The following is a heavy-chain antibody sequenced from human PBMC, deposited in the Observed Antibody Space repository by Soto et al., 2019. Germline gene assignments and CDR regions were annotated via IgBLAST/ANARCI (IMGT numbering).Heavy chain of an antibody. CDR2: INTDGSST. J-gene: IGHJ4*02. Sequence: PWGSLRLSCVASGFTRSNYWMHWVRQAPGKGLVWVSRINTDGSSTGYADSVKGRFTISRDNAKNTLYLQMNSLRADDTAVYYCVRDGEGSSCRHWGQGTLVTVSS. D-gene: IGHD6-13*01. CDR1: GFTRSNYW. V-gene: IGHV3-74*01. CDR3: VRDGEGSSCRH.